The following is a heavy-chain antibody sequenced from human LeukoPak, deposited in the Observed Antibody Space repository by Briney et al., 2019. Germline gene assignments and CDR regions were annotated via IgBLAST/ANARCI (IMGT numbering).Heavy chain of an antibody. Sequence: PSQTLSLTCTVSGGSISSGDYYWSWIRQPPGKGLEWIGYIYYSGSTYYNPSLKSRVTISVDTSKNQFSLKLSSVTAADTAVYYCATAYYDFWSGPLAAFDYWGQGTLVTVSS. CDR1: GGSISSGDYY. D-gene: IGHD3-3*01. V-gene: IGHV4-30-4*08. CDR2: IYYSGST. J-gene: IGHJ4*02. CDR3: ATAYYDFWSGPLAAFDY.